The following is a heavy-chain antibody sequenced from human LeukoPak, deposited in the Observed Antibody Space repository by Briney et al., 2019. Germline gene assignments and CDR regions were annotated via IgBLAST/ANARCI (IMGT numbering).Heavy chain of an antibody. V-gene: IGHV3-23*01. CDR1: GFTFSGSA. CDR3: AKGYYGSGSYGWFDY. Sequence: GGSLRLSCAASGFTFSGSAMSWVRQAPGKGLEWVSTISGSGDRTYYADSVKGRFTISRDNSKNTLFLHMNSLRAEDTAVYSCAKGYYGSGSYGWFDYWGQGTLVTVSS. J-gene: IGHJ4*02. CDR2: ISGSGDRT. D-gene: IGHD3-10*01.